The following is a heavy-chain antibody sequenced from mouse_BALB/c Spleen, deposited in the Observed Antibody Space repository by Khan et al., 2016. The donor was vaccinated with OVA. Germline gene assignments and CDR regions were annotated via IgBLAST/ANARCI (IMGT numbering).Heavy chain of an antibody. CDR1: GYTFTSYY. J-gene: IGHJ3*01. CDR2: INPSNGGT. D-gene: IGHD1-1*02. CDR3: TRSGWAAFAY. V-gene: IGHV1S81*02. Sequence: QVQLQQPGAELVKPGASVKLSCKASGYTFTSYYIYWVKQRPGQGLEWIGGINPSNGGTYFNEKFESKATLTVDTSSSTAFMQVSSLTSEDSAVDYCTRSGWAAFAYWGQGTLVTVSA.